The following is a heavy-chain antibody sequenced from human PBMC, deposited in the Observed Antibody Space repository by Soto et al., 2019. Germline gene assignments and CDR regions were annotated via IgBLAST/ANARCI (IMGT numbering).Heavy chain of an antibody. CDR2: ISYDGSNK. CDR3: ARDHYGDYYYYYYGMDV. CDR1: GFTFSSYA. D-gene: IGHD4-17*01. Sequence: GGSLRLSCAASGFTFSSYAMHWVRQAPGKGLEWVAVISYDGSNKYYADSVKGRFTISRDNSKNTLYLQMNSLRAEDTAVYYCARDHYGDYYYYYYGMDVWGQGTTVTVS. J-gene: IGHJ6*02. V-gene: IGHV3-30-3*01.